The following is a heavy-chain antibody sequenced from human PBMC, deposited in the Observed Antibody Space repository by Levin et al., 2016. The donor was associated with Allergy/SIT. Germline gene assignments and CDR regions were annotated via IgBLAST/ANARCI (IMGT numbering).Heavy chain of an antibody. CDR2: ITNSGTST. V-gene: IGHV3-23*01. CDR1: GFTFSSYA. D-gene: IGHD4-23*01. CDR3: AMCGDGGNSPLI. J-gene: IGHJ4*02. Sequence: GGPLRLSCAASGFTFSSYAMTWVRQAPGKGLEWVSSITNSGTSTHYADSVKGRFTISRDNSNNTLCLQMNSLRAEDTAIYYCAMCGDGGNSPLIWGQGALVTVSS.